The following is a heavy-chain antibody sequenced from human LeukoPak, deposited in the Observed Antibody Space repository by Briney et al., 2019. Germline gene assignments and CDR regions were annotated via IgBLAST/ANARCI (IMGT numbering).Heavy chain of an antibody. CDR1: GFTFSNAW. D-gene: IGHD3-16*02. CDR3: TTDYYDYVWGSYRPDY. Sequence: PGGSLRLSCAASGFTFSNAWMTWARQAPGQGPEWVARIKSKTDGETTDYAAPVKGRFTISRDDSKNTLYLQMNSLKTEDTAVYYCTTDYYDYVWGSYRPDYWGQGTLVTVSS. J-gene: IGHJ4*02. V-gene: IGHV3-15*01. CDR2: IKSKTDGETT.